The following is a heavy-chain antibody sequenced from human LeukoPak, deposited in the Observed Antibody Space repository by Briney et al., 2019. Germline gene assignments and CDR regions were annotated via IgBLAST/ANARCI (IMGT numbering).Heavy chain of an antibody. J-gene: IGHJ4*02. CDR2: ISGSGGST. CDR1: GFLFHDYY. V-gene: IGHV3-23*01. Sequence: GGSLRLSCEASGFLFHDYYMSWVRQAPGKGLEWVSAISGSGGSTYYADSVKGRFTISRDNSKNTLYLQMNSLRAEDTAVYYCARDRSSGYLDYWGQGTLVTVSS. D-gene: IGHD3-22*01. CDR3: ARDRSSGYLDY.